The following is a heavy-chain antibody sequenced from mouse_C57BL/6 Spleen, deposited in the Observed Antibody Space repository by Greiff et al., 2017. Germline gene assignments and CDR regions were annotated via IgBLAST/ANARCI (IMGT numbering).Heavy chain of an antibody. CDR3: ARYYYGSSGFAY. CDR1: GYTFTSYW. Sequence: VQLQQPGAELVKPGASVKLSCKASGYTFTSYWMHWVKQRPGQGLEWIGMIHPNSGSTNYNEKFKSKATLTVDKSSSTAYMQLSSLTSEDSAVYYCARYYYGSSGFAYWGQGTLVTVSA. V-gene: IGHV1-64*01. D-gene: IGHD1-1*01. J-gene: IGHJ3*01. CDR2: IHPNSGST.